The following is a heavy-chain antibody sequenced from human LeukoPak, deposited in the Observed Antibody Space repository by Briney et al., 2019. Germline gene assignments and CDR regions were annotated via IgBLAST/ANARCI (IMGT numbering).Heavy chain of an antibody. CDR1: GGSFSGYY. CDR2: IIHSGST. J-gene: IGHJ6*04. D-gene: IGHD2-2*01. V-gene: IGHV4-34*12. CDR3: ARDGIVVVPAAIYYYYGMDV. Sequence: PSETLSLTCAVYGGSFSGYYWSWIRQPPGKGLEWIGEIIHSGSTNYNPSLKSRVTISVDTSKNQFSLKLSSVTAADTAVYYCARDGIVVVPAAIYYYYGMDVWGKGTTVTVSS.